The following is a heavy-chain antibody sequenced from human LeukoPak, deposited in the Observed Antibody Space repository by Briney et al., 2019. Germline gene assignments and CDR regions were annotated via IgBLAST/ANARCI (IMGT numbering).Heavy chain of an antibody. D-gene: IGHD3-22*01. J-gene: IGHJ4*02. CDR3: ASSFYYVSRAY. Sequence: PSETLSLTCVVYGVSFSGYFWGWIHQPPGKGLEWIGDITPSGSTNYSPSLKSRVSISIDTSKKKLSLRLTSVTAADSAVYYCASSFYYVSRAYWGQGTLVTVSS. CDR1: GVSFSGYF. CDR2: ITPSGST. V-gene: IGHV4-34*01.